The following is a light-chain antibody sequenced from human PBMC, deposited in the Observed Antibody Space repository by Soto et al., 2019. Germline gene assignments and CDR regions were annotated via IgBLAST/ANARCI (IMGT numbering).Light chain of an antibody. CDR2: AAS. V-gene: IGKV1-39*01. J-gene: IGKJ4*01. CDR1: QSVRPF. CDR3: QQSYNIPPT. Sequence: DIQMTQSPPSLFASVGARVIISCRASQSVRPFLNWYQQKPGKAPKLLIYAASTLQSGVPPKFSGSGSGTGFTLTIDNLEVEDSATYYCQQSYNIPPTFGGGTRVEIK.